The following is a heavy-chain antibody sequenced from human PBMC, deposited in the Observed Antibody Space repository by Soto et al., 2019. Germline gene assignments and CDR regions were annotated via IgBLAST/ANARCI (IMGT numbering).Heavy chain of an antibody. CDR2: IYHGGST. J-gene: IGHJ4*02. CDR1: GGSISSGGYS. D-gene: IGHD3-22*01. V-gene: IGHV4-30-2*01. CDR3: ARGGAGSGYYLFDY. Sequence: QLQLQESGLGLVKPSQTLSLTCGVSGGSISSGGYSWTCIRQPPGKRLEWLGYIYHGGSTYYSPSLKSRVPISLDRSKNQFSLELRSVTAADTAVYYCARGGAGSGYYLFDYWGQGTLVTVSS.